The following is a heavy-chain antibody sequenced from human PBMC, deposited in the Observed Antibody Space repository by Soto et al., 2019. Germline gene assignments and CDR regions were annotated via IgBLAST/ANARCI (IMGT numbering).Heavy chain of an antibody. CDR3: ARPNYDILTGDGAFDI. J-gene: IGHJ3*02. D-gene: IGHD3-9*01. Sequence: SETLSLTCTVSGGSISSYYWSWIRQPPGKGLEWIGYIYYSGSTNYNPSLKSRVTISVDTSKNQFSLKLSSVTAADTAVYYCARPNYDILTGDGAFDIWGQGTMVTVSS. V-gene: IGHV4-59*12. CDR2: IYYSGST. CDR1: GGSISSYY.